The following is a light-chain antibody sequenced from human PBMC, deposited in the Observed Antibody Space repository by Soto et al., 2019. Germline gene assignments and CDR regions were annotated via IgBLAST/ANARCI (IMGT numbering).Light chain of an antibody. V-gene: IGLV2-14*01. Sequence: QSALTQPASVSGSPGQAITISCTGTSSDVGGYNYVSWYQQHPGKAPKLMIYDGSNRPSGVSNRFSGSKSGNTASLTISGLQAEDEADYYCSSYTSSNTLVVFGGGTKLTVL. CDR1: SSDVGGYNY. J-gene: IGLJ2*01. CDR2: DGS. CDR3: SSYTSSNTLVV.